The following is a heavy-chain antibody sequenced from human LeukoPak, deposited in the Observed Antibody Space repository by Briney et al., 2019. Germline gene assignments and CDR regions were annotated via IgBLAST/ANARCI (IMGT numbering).Heavy chain of an antibody. J-gene: IGHJ5*02. D-gene: IGHD1-26*01. V-gene: IGHV1-8*03. CDR3: ARGRRGGSHNWFDP. Sequence: GASVKVSCKASGYTSTSYDIDWVRQATGQGLEWMGWMNPNSGNTGYAQKFQGRVTITRNTSISTAYMELSSLRSEDTAVYYCARGRRGGSHNWFDPWGQGTLVTVSS. CDR2: MNPNSGNT. CDR1: GYTSTSYD.